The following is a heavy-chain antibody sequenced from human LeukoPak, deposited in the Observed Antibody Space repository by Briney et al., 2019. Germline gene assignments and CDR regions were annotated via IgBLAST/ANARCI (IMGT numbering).Heavy chain of an antibody. CDR1: GFTFSSYS. Sequence: GGSLRLSCAASGFTFSSYSMNWVRQAPGKGLEWVSYISSSSSTIYYADSVKGRFTISRDNAKNSLYLQMNSLRDEDTAVYYCARGSPGVGATPPYFNYWGQGTLVTVSS. D-gene: IGHD1-26*01. V-gene: IGHV3-48*02. J-gene: IGHJ4*02. CDR3: ARGSPGVGATPPYFNY. CDR2: ISSSSSTI.